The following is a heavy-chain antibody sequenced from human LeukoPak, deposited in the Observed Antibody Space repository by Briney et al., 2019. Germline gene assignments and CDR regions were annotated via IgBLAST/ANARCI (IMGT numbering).Heavy chain of an antibody. J-gene: IGHJ4*02. V-gene: IGHV1-2*02. CDR2: ISPNTGGT. CDR1: GYTFTGYY. CDR3: ARPTQDY. Sequence: ASVKVSCKTSGYTFTGYYLHWVRQAPGQGLEWMGWISPNTGGTNYAQKFQGRVTLTRDTSISTAYMELNSLRSDDTAVYYCARPTQDYWGQGTLVTVSS.